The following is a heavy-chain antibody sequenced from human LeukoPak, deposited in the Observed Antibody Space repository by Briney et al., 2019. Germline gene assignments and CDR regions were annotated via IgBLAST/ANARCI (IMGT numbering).Heavy chain of an antibody. CDR2: FYSAGST. D-gene: IGHD1-26*01. J-gene: IGHJ3*02. Sequence: GGSLRLSCAASGFSVSSNYMNWVRQAPGKGLEWVSVFYSAGSTYYADSVRGRFTISRDNSKNTLYLQMNSLRVEDTAIYYCARDMSPWESKNPDAFDIWGQGTMVTVSS. CDR3: ARDMSPWESKNPDAFDI. V-gene: IGHV3-53*01. CDR1: GFSVSSNY.